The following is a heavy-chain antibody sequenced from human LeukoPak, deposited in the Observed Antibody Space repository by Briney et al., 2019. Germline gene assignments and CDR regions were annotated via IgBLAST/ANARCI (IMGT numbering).Heavy chain of an antibody. D-gene: IGHD6-19*01. V-gene: IGHV1-3*03. CDR3: ARAVTYRIGPRTDLLPYYFDY. CDR1: GYTFTNYA. J-gene: IGHJ4*02. CDR2: IKTGNGNT. Sequence: GSLRLSCTASGYTFTNYAMHWVRQAPGHRLEWMGWIKTGNGNTKYSQAFQGRVSITRAKAATTAYMELSSMRSEDMAVYYCARAVTYRIGPRTDLLPYYFDYWGQGTLVSVSP.